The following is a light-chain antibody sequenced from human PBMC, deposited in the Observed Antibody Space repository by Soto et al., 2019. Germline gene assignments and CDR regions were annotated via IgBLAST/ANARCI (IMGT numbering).Light chain of an antibody. Sequence: DIQMTQSPSTLSASVGDRVTITCRASQSISSWLAWYQQKPGKAPKLLIYKASSLESGVPSRFSGSGSGTEFTLTSSSLQPDDFATYYCQQYNSYPTFGQGTKGEIK. J-gene: IGKJ1*01. V-gene: IGKV1-5*03. CDR3: QQYNSYPT. CDR1: QSISSW. CDR2: KAS.